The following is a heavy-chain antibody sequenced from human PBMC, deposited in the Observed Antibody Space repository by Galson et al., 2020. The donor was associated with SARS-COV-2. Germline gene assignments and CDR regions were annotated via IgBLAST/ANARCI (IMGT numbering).Heavy chain of an antibody. Sequence: TGGSLRLSCAASGFTFSSYSMNWVRQAPGKGLEWVSSISSTSSYIYYADSVKGRFTISRDNAKNSLYLQMNSLRAEDTAVYYCARALIVGGTYYGMDVWGQGTTVTVSS. J-gene: IGHJ6*02. D-gene: IGHD1-26*01. CDR2: ISSTSSYI. CDR3: ARALIVGGTYYGMDV. CDR1: GFTFSSYS. V-gene: IGHV3-21*01.